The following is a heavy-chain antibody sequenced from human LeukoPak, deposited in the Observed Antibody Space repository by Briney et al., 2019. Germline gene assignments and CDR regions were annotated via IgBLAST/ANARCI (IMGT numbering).Heavy chain of an antibody. J-gene: IGHJ4*02. V-gene: IGHV4-39*01. CDR1: GSSISISGYY. Sequence: SETLSLTCTVSGSSISISGYYCGWIRQPPGNGLEWIGSIYYSVGTYYNPSLKSRVTLSVDTSRNQFSLKLSSVTAADTAVYYCARHSGSYYQPLDYWGQGTLVTVSS. D-gene: IGHD1-26*01. CDR3: ARHSGSYYQPLDY. CDR2: IYYSVGT.